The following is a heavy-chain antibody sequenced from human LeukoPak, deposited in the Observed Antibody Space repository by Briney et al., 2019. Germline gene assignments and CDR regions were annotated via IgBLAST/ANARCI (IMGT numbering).Heavy chain of an antibody. CDR3: AKVGTAANFVY. J-gene: IGHJ4*02. CDR2: MSGSGGST. Sequence: GGSLRLSCAASGFTFSSYAMSWVRQAPGKGLEWVSAMSGSGGSTYYADSVKGRFTISRDNSTNTVYLQMNSLGADDTAVYYCAKVGTAANFVYWGQGTLVTVSS. V-gene: IGHV3-23*01. CDR1: GFTFSSYA. D-gene: IGHD6-13*01.